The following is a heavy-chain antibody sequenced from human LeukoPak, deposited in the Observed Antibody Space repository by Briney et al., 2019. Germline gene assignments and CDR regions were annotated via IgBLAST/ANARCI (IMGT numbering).Heavy chain of an antibody. D-gene: IGHD4-17*01. CDR1: GFTFSSYG. CDR3: AKLAYGDYVWFDP. Sequence: GGSLGLSCAASGFTFSSYGMHWVRQAPGKGLEWVAVISYDGSNKYYADSVKGRFTVSRDNSKNTLYLQMNSLRAEDTAVYYCAKLAYGDYVWFDPWGQGTLVTVSS. CDR2: ISYDGSNK. V-gene: IGHV3-30*18. J-gene: IGHJ5*02.